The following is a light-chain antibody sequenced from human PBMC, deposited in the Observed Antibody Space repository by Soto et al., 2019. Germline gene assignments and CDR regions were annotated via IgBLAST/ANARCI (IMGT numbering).Light chain of an antibody. CDR2: EVS. J-gene: IGLJ2*01. CDR3: SSYTSRSTLV. CDR1: SSDVGCYNY. Sequence: QSALTQPASVSGSPGQSITISCTGTSSDVGCYNYVSWYQQHPGKAPKLMIYEVSNRPSGVSNRFSGYKSGNTASLTFSGLQAEDEADYYCSSYTSRSTLVFGGGTKVTVL. V-gene: IGLV2-14*01.